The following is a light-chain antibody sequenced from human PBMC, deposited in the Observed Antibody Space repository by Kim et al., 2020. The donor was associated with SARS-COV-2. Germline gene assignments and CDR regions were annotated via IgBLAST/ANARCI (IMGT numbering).Light chain of an antibody. CDR1: EKVSSD. CDR2: GAK. Sequence: VSPGQRATLSCRASEKVSSDLAWYQQKPGQPPKLLVYGAKFRAPAIPARFSGSGSGTDFTLIISGLQSEDSAVYFCHQYHGWQYTFGQGTKLEIK. J-gene: IGKJ2*01. CDR3: HQYHGWQYT. V-gene: IGKV3D-15*01.